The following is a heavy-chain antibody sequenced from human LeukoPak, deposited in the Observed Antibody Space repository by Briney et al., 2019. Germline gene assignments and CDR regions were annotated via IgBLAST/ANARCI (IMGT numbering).Heavy chain of an antibody. V-gene: IGHV4-59*01. CDR2: IYYSGST. CDR3: ANYGGNSMAY. J-gene: IGHJ4*02. Sequence: SETLSLTCTVSGGSISSYYWSWIRQPSGKGLEWIGYIYYSGSTNYNPSLKSRVTISADTSKNQFSLKLSSVTAADTAVYYCANYGGNSMAYWGQGTLVTVSS. D-gene: IGHD4-23*01. CDR1: GGSISSYY.